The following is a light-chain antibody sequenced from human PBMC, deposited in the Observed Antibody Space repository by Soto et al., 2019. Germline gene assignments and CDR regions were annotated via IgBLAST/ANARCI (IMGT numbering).Light chain of an antibody. J-gene: IGLJ1*01. CDR3: CSYAGVAASYV. Sequence: QSVLTQPASVSASPGPSITISRPGNSNDVGNYDLVSWYQQHPGKAPQLMIYEVTKRPSGVTDRFSGSKSDNTAPLTISGLQAEDEADYYCCSYAGVAASYVFGTGTKVTVL. CDR2: EVT. CDR1: SNDVGNYDL. V-gene: IGLV2-23*02.